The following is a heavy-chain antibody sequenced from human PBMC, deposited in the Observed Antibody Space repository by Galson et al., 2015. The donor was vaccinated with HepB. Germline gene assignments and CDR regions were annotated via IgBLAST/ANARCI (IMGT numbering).Heavy chain of an antibody. J-gene: IGHJ6*02. D-gene: IGHD3-9*01. CDR3: ARDRASPTRYFDWPPTVYYYYAMDV. Sequence: SVTVSCKASGGTFSTHAISWVRQAPGQGLEWMGGIIPIFGTAKYAQKFQGRVTMTADESTSTVYMEMSSLRSEDTAVYFCARDRASPTRYFDWPPTVYYYYAMDVWGQGTTVTVSS. CDR2: IIPIFGTA. V-gene: IGHV1-69*13. CDR1: GGTFSTHA.